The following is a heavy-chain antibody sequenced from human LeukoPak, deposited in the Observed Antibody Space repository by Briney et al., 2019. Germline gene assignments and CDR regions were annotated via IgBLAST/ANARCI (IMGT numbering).Heavy chain of an antibody. CDR1: GFTFDDYA. J-gene: IGHJ3*02. D-gene: IGHD5-24*01. V-gene: IGHV3-9*01. CDR3: AKDIGRWLQPIDAFDI. CDR2: ISWNSGSI. Sequence: SGGSLRLSCAASGFTFDDYAMHWVRHAPGKGLEWVSGISWNSGSIGYADSVKGRFTISRDNAKNSLYLQMNSLRAEDTALYYCAKDIGRWLQPIDAFDIWGQGTMVTVSS.